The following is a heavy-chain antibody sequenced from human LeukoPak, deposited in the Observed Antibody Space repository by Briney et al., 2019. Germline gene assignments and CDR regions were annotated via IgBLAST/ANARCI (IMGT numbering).Heavy chain of an antibody. D-gene: IGHD3-16*01. Sequence: ASVKVSCKASGYTFTGYYMHWVRQAPGQGLEWMGWINPNSGGTNYAQKFQGRVTMTRDTSISTAYMELSRLRSDDTAVYYCARCRWDTIGADLYAFGIWGRGTMVTVSS. CDR3: ARCRWDTIGADLYAFGI. V-gene: IGHV1-2*02. J-gene: IGHJ3*02. CDR1: GYTFTGYY. CDR2: INPNSGGT.